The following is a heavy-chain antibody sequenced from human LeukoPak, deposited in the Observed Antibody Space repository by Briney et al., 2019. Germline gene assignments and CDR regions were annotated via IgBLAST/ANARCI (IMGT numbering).Heavy chain of an antibody. CDR1: GGSITSGDYY. CDR3: ARGPTGFSSTWYVT. D-gene: IGHD6-13*01. Sequence: SETLSLTCTVSGGSITSGDYYWSWIRQPPGKGLEWIGYIYYNGSTYYNPSLKSRVTILVDTSKKQFSLKLSSVTAADTAVYYCARGPTGFSSTWYVTWGQGTLVTVSS. CDR2: IYYNGST. V-gene: IGHV4-30-4*01. J-gene: IGHJ5*02.